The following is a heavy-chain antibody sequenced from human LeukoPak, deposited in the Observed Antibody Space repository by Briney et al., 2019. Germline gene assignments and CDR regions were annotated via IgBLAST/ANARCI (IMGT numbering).Heavy chain of an antibody. Sequence: GGSLRLSSAASGFTFSSYSMNWVRQAPGKGLEWVSYISSSSSTIYYADSVKGRFTISRDKAKNSLYLQMNSLRAEDTAVYYCARDHDYGGNSAPGYWGQGTLVTVSS. J-gene: IGHJ4*02. CDR3: ARDHDYGGNSAPGY. CDR1: GFTFSSYS. D-gene: IGHD4-23*01. V-gene: IGHV3-48*01. CDR2: ISSSSSTI.